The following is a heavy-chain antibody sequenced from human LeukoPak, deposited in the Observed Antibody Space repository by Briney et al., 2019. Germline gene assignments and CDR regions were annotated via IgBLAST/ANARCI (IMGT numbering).Heavy chain of an antibody. V-gene: IGHV4-31*03. CDR2: IYYSGST. Sequence: SETLSLTCTVSGGSISSGGYYWSWIRQHPGKGLEWIGYIYYSGSTYYNPSLKSRVTISVDTSKNQFSLKLSSVTAADTAVYYCARSGGDIDPAYYYYGMDVWGQGTTVTVSS. D-gene: IGHD6-25*01. CDR1: GGSISSGGYY. J-gene: IGHJ6*02. CDR3: ARSGGDIDPAYYYYGMDV.